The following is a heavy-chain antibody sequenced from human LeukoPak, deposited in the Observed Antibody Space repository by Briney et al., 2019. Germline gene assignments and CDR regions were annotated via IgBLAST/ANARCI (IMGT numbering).Heavy chain of an antibody. D-gene: IGHD2-15*01. V-gene: IGHV1-3*03. CDR3: ARGGYCSGGSCHFGNWFDP. CDR1: GYTFTSHA. J-gene: IGHJ5*02. CDR2: INAGNGNT. Sequence: GASVKVSCKASGYTFTSHATHWVRQAPGQRLEWMGWINAGNGNTKYSQEFQGRVTITRDTSASTAYMELSSLRSEGMAVYYCARGGYCSGGSCHFGNWFDPWGQGTLVTVSS.